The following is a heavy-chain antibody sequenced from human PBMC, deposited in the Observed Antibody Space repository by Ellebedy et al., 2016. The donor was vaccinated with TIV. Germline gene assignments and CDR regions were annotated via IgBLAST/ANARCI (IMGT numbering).Heavy chain of an antibody. V-gene: IGHV3-48*01. D-gene: IGHD4-23*01. Sequence: GGSLRLSXEASGFTFSIYSMNWVRQAPGKGLEWVSYIGGSTSAMFYADSVKGRFTISRDNAESSLYLLMNSLRAEDTAVYYCAREIGNPRAFDIWGQGTMVTVSS. CDR1: GFTFSIYS. J-gene: IGHJ3*02. CDR2: IGGSTSAM. CDR3: AREIGNPRAFDI.